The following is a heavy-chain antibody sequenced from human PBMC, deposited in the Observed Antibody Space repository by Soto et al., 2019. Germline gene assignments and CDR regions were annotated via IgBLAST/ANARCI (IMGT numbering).Heavy chain of an antibody. CDR2: IYTSGST. CDR1: GGSINTYY. Sequence: QVQLQESGPGLVKPSETLSLTCSVSGGSINTYYWNWIRQPAGKGLEWIGRIYTSGSTNYNPSLKSRVTMSVDTSKTQSSLTLSSVTAADTAVYYCARGVYYYESSGYYYGLSWYFDLWGRGTLVTVSS. J-gene: IGHJ2*01. D-gene: IGHD3-22*01. CDR3: ARGVYYYESSGYYYGLSWYFDL. V-gene: IGHV4-4*07.